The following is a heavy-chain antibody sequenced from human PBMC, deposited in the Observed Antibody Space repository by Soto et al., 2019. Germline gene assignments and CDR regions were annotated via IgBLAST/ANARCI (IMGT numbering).Heavy chain of an antibody. CDR2: ISSGAAYI. Sequence: EVQVVVSGGGLVKPGGSLTLSCNFTFSLYSMNWVRQAPGKGLEWVASISSGAAYIKYADSVQGRFTISRDNAKSSVSLQMSSLRVEDTAVYFCTRDEGGSYDSWFHPWGQGTQVTVSA. D-gene: IGHD1-26*01. CDR1: TFSLYS. J-gene: IGHJ5*02. CDR3: TRDEGGSYDSWFHP. V-gene: IGHV3-21*01.